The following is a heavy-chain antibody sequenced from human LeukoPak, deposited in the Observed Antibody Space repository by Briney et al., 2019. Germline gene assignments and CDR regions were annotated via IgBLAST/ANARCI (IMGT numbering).Heavy chain of an antibody. CDR3: ARRYYYDHSGYAY. V-gene: IGHV3-21*01. CDR1: GFTFSSYS. CDR2: ISSSSSYI. J-gene: IGHJ4*02. D-gene: IGHD3-22*01. Sequence: GGSLRLSCAASGFTFSSYSMNWVRQAPGKGLEWVSSISSSSSYIYYADSVKGRFTISRDNAKNSLYLQMNSLRVDDTAVYYCARRYYYDHSGYAYWGQGTLVTVSS.